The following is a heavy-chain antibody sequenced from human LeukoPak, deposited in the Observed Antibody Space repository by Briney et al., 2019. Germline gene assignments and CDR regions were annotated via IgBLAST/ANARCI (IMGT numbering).Heavy chain of an antibody. J-gene: IGHJ4*02. D-gene: IGHD3-10*01. Sequence: PGGSLRLSCAASGFTFSTFAMIWVRQPPGKGLEWVSSIFPSGGEIHYADSVRGRFTISRDNSKSTLSLQMNSLRAEDTAIYFCAKGDSYYCTSGSYYFDTWGQETLVTVSS. CDR3: AKGDSYYCTSGSYYFDT. CDR2: IFPSGGEI. CDR1: GFTFSTFA. V-gene: IGHV3-23*01.